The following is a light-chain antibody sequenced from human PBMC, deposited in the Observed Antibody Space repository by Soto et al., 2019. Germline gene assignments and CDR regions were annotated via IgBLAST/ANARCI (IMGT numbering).Light chain of an antibody. V-gene: IGKV3-20*01. CDR2: GAS. Sequence: EIVLTQSPGTLSLSPGERATLSCRASESVSRYYLAWYQQKPGQAPRLLMYGASSRATGIPDRFSGSGSGTDFTLTISSLEPGDFAVYYCLQYGSSKSFGQGTKVEIK. CDR1: ESVSRYY. J-gene: IGKJ1*01. CDR3: LQYGSSKS.